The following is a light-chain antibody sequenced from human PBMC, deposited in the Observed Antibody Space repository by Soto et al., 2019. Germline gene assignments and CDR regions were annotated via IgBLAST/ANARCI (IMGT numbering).Light chain of an antibody. Sequence: QSVLTQSPSAYASLGASVKLTCTLSSGHSSYAIAWHQQQPEKGPRYLMKVNSDGSHSKGDGIPDRLSGSSSGAERYLTISSLQSEDEADYYCQTWGTDIHVVFGGGTKVTVL. V-gene: IGLV4-69*01. J-gene: IGLJ2*01. CDR2: VNSDGSH. CDR1: SGHSSYA. CDR3: QTWGTDIHVV.